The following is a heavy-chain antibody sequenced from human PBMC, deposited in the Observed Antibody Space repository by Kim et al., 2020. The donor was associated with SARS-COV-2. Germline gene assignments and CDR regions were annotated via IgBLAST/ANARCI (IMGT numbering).Heavy chain of an antibody. CDR3: AKDYGSGSYYNAQIYYGMDV. D-gene: IGHD3-10*01. J-gene: IGHJ6*02. CDR2: ISWNSGSI. Sequence: GGSLRLSCAASGFTFDDYAMHWVRQAPGKGLEWVSGISWNSGSIGYADSVKGRFTISRDNAKNSLYLQMNSLRAEDTALYYCAKDYGSGSYYNAQIYYGMDVWGPGTTVTVSS. V-gene: IGHV3-9*01. CDR1: GFTFDDYA.